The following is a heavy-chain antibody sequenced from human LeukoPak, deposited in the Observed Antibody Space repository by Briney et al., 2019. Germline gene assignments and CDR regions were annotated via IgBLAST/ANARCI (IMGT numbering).Heavy chain of an antibody. CDR2: IYYSGST. D-gene: IGHD3-10*01. Sequence: PSETLSLTCTVSGGSISSYYWSWIRQPPGKGLEWIGYIYYSGSTNYNPSLKSRVTISVDTSKNQFSLKLSSVTAADTAVYYCAGLRGTMVQIWGQGTMVTVSS. V-gene: IGHV4-59*01. J-gene: IGHJ3*02. CDR3: AGLRGTMVQI. CDR1: GGSISSYY.